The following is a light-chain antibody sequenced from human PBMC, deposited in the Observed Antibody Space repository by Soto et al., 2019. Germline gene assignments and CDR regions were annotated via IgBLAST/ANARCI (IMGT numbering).Light chain of an antibody. CDR3: HHYNKWLRT. J-gene: IGKJ1*01. CDR2: DAS. V-gene: IGKV3-15*01. CDR1: QSIGSN. Sequence: EIVMTQSPATLSVSPGERVTLSCRASQSIGSNLAWFQQKPGQAPRLLIYDASTRPTGMPARFSGRGSGTEFTLTISSLQSEDFEVYYCHHYNKWLRTFGQGTKVDIK.